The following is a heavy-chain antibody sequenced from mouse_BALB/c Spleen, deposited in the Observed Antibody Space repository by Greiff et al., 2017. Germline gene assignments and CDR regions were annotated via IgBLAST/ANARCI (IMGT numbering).Heavy chain of an antibody. CDR3: AKESMITRAMDY. D-gene: IGHD2-4*01. Sequence: EVQLQQSGAELVKPGASVKLSCTASGFNIKDTYMHWVKQRPEQGLEWIGRIDPANGNTKYDPKFQGKATRTADTSSNTAYLQLSSLTSEDTAVYYCAKESMITRAMDYWGRGASVTVSS. CDR2: IDPANGNT. J-gene: IGHJ4*01. CDR1: GFNIKDTY. V-gene: IGHV14-3*02.